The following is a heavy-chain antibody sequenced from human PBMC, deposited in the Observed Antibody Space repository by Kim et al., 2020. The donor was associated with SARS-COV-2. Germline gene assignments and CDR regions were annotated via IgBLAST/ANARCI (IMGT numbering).Heavy chain of an antibody. CDR3: ARRLPNTSGSGSHYCDL. D-gene: IGHD3-10*01. Sequence: SETLSLTCAVYGGSFSGYYWSWIRQPPGKGLEWIGEINHSGRTNYNPSLKSRVTISVDTSKNQFSLKVTSVTAADTAVYYCARRLPNTSGSGSHYCDLWG. CDR1: GGSFSGYY. CDR2: INHSGRT. V-gene: IGHV4-34*01. J-gene: IGHJ2*01.